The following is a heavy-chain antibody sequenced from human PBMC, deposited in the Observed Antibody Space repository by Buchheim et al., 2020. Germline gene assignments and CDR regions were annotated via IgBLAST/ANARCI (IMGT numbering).Heavy chain of an antibody. D-gene: IGHD6-6*01. Sequence: EVQLVESGGGLVQPGGSLRLSCAASGFTFSSYSMNWVRQAPGKGLEWVSYISSSSSTIYYADSVKGRFTISRDNAKNSLYLQMNSLRAEDTAVYYCVGGYSSSSPRIQVYYYGMDVWGQGTT. CDR3: VGGYSSSSPRIQVYYYGMDV. J-gene: IGHJ6*02. CDR2: ISSSSSTI. CDR1: GFTFSSYS. V-gene: IGHV3-48*01.